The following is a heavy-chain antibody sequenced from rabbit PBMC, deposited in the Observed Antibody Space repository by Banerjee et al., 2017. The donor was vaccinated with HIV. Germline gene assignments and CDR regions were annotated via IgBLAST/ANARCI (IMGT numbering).Heavy chain of an antibody. CDR2: IYTDSSGST. Sequence: QSLEESGGDLVKPGASLTLTCTASGFSFSSTYWISWVRQAPGKGLEWIACIYTDSSGSTYYASWAKGRFTISKTSSTTVTLQMTSLTAADTATYFCARDASSSGYYPYFNLWGPGTL. CDR3: ARDASSSGYYPYFNL. CDR1: GFSFSSTYW. J-gene: IGHJ4*01. D-gene: IGHD1-1*01. V-gene: IGHV1S40*01.